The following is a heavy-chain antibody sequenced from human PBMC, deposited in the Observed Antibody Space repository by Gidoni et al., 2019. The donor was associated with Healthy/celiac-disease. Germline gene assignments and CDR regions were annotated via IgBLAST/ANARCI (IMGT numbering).Heavy chain of an antibody. CDR2: ISAYNGNT. J-gene: IGHJ6*03. Sequence: QVQLVQSGAEVKKPGASVKVSCKASGYTLTSYGISWVRQAPGQGLEWMGWISAYNGNTNYAQKLQGRVTMTTDTSTSTAYMELRRLRSDDTAVYYCARGPYCSGGSCLDYYYYYYMDVWGKGTTVTVSS. CDR1: GYTLTSYG. D-gene: IGHD2-15*01. V-gene: IGHV1-18*01. CDR3: ARGPYCSGGSCLDYYYYYYMDV.